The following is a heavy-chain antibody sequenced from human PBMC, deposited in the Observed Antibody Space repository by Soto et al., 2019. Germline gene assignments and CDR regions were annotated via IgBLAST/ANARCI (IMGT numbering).Heavy chain of an antibody. V-gene: IGHV4-31*03. CDR2: IYYSGST. CDR1: SGSIISGGYY. J-gene: IGHJ4*02. D-gene: IGHD3-3*01. CDR3: ARTVLEWLFANFDY. Sequence: PSETLSLTCTFSSGSIISGGYYWSWIRQHPGEGLEWIGYIYYSGSTYYNPSLKSRVTISVDTSKNQFSLKLSSVTAADTAVYYCARTVLEWLFANFDYWGQGTLVTVSS.